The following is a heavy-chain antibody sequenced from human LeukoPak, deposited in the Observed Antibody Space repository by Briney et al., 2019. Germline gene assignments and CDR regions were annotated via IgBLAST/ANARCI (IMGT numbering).Heavy chain of an antibody. V-gene: IGHV3-33*01. CDR3: ARDLSFRSLDF. Sequence: PGGSLTLSCAASGFILSTHGMHWVRQAPGKGPEGVAGMWYDGSREDYADSVKGRFTISRDMSKNTLNLQMNSLRVEDTAMFYCARDLSFRSLDFRGQGTLVTVSS. D-gene: IGHD1-26*01. CDR1: GFILSTHG. CDR2: MWYDGSRE. J-gene: IGHJ4*02.